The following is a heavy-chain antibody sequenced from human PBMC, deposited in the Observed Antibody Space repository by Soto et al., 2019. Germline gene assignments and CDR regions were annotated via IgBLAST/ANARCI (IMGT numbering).Heavy chain of an antibody. Sequence: GGSLRLSCAASGFIFSSFAMGWVRQAPGKGLEWVSVITGSGDATYYADSVKGRFTISRDNSKKTLYLHMSSLRAEDRAVYYWASLCSGISWASNSWGQGTWVTVSS. D-gene: IGHD2-2*01. J-gene: IGHJ4*02. CDR3: ASLCSGISWASNS. V-gene: IGHV3-23*01. CDR1: GFIFSSFA. CDR2: ITGSGDAT.